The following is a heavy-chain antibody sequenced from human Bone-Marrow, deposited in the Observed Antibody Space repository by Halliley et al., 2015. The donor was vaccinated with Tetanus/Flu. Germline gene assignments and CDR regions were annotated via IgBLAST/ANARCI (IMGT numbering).Heavy chain of an antibody. CDR1: GGSVGSGGYY. Sequence: TLSLTYTVSGGSVGSGGYYWGWVRQHPGKGLEWIGYIFYTGTTYYSPSLRGRVTISIDMSKNQFSLKLSSVTAADTAVYYCARDMGGDYNSWGQGALVIVSS. J-gene: IGHJ4*02. CDR3: ARDMGGDYNS. D-gene: IGHD4-17*01. V-gene: IGHV4-31*03. CDR2: IFYTGTT.